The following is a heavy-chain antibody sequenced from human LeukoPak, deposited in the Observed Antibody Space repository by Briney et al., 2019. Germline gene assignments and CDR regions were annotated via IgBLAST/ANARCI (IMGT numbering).Heavy chain of an antibody. Sequence: GGSLRLSCAAYGFTLSHYWMSWVRQAPGKGLEWVANIRQDGNEIYYVDSVKGRFTISRDNAKNSLSLQMNSLRADDTAVYYCARDKRADEGSKFDYWGQGTLVTVSS. CDR1: GFTLSHYW. D-gene: IGHD1-26*01. CDR3: ARDKRADEGSKFDY. CDR2: IRQDGNEI. V-gene: IGHV3-7*03. J-gene: IGHJ4*02.